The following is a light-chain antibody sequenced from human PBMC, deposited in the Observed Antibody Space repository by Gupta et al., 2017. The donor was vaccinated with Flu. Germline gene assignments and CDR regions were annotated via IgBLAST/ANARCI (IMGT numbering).Light chain of an antibody. CDR2: KAS. V-gene: IGKV1-5*03. J-gene: IGKJ3*01. CDR1: QSISSW. Sequence: DIQMTQSPSTLSASVGDRVTISCRASQSISSWLAWFQQKAGKAPKLLIYKASSLESGVPSRFSGSGSGTEFTLTISSLQPDDFATYYCQQDNSSPLTFGHGTKVDIK. CDR3: QQDNSSPLT.